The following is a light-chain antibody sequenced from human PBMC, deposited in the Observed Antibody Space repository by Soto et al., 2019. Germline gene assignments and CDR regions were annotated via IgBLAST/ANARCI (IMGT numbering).Light chain of an antibody. CDR3: QQSHSTPWT. CDR2: GAS. V-gene: IGKV1-39*01. CDR1: QTITTY. J-gene: IGKJ1*01. Sequence: DLQMTQSPSSLSASVGDRVTITCRASQTITTYLNWYQQKPGKAPKLLIYGASSLQSGVPSRFTGSGSGTDVILTISSLQPEDSATYHCQQSHSTPWTFGQGTKVEIK.